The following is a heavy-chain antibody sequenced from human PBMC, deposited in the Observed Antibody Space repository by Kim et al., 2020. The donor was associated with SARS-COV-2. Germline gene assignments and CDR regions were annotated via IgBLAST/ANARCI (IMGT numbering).Heavy chain of an antibody. V-gene: IGHV3-23*01. Sequence: GGSLRLSCAASGFSFSNYAMSWVRQAPGKGLEWVSAISSSSGTTYYADSVKGRFTISRDNSKDTLYLQMNSLRAEDTALYYCAKESGLVRGEAYYYYYGMDFWGQGTTVTVSS. CDR1: GFSFSNYA. CDR3: AKESGLVRGEAYYYYYGMDF. CDR2: ISSSSGTT. J-gene: IGHJ6*02. D-gene: IGHD3-10*01.